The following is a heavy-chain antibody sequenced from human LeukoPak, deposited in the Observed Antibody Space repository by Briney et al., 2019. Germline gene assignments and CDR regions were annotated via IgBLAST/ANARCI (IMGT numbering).Heavy chain of an antibody. CDR3: AGRIVGATTHGDWFDP. V-gene: IGHV4-31*03. D-gene: IGHD1-26*01. Sequence: PSETLSLTCTVSGGSISSGGYYWSWIRQHPGKGLEWIGYIYYSGSTYYNPSLKSRVTISVDTSKNQFSLKLSSVTAADTAVYYCAGRIVGATTHGDWFDPWGQGTLVTVSS. J-gene: IGHJ5*02. CDR2: IYYSGST. CDR1: GGSISSGGYY.